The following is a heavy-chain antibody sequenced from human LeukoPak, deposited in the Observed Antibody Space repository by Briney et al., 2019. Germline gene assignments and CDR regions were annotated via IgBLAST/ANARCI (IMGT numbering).Heavy chain of an antibody. CDR2: ISYDGSNK. D-gene: IGHD6-13*01. CDR1: GFTFSSYG. J-gene: IGHJ6*02. CDR3: AKDKYSSRKGYYYYGMDV. V-gene: IGHV3-30*18. Sequence: GRSLRLSCAASGFTFSSYGMHWVRQAPGKGLEWVAVISYDGSNKYYADSVKGRFTISRDNSKNTLYLQMNSLRAEDTAVYYCAKDKYSSRKGYYYYGMDVWGRGTAVTVSS.